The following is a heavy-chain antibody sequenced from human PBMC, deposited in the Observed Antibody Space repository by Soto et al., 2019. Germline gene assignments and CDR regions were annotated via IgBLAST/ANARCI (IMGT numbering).Heavy chain of an antibody. CDR3: ARDFGGGIAVAGMGFDY. V-gene: IGHV3-7*03. J-gene: IGHJ4*02. D-gene: IGHD6-19*01. CDR1: GFTFSSYW. Sequence: GSLRLYCAASGFTFSSYWMSWVRQAPGKGLEWVANIKQDGSEKYYVDSVKGRFTISRDNAKNSLYLQMNSLRAEDTAIYYCARDFGGGIAVAGMGFDYWGQGTLVTVSS. CDR2: IKQDGSEK.